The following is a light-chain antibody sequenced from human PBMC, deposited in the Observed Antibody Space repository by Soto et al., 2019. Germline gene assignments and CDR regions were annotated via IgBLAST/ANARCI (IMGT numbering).Light chain of an antibody. CDR2: DAS. J-gene: IGKJ2*01. CDR3: QQRSNWPPYT. V-gene: IGKV3-11*01. CDR1: QSVSSY. Sequence: EIVLTQSPATLSLSPGERATLSCRASQSVSSYLAWYQQKPGQAPRLLIYDASNWATGIPARFSGSRSGTDFTLTISSLEPEDFAVYYCQQRSNWPPYTFGQRTKLEIK.